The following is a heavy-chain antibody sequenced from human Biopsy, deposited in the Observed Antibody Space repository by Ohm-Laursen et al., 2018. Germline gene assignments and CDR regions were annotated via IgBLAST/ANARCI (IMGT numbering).Heavy chain of an antibody. CDR1: GYTFTSYD. CDR3: ARGSFWFGGNYYYGMDI. CDR2: MNPNSGNT. J-gene: IGHJ6*02. V-gene: IGHV1-8*01. D-gene: IGHD3-10*01. Sequence: ASVKVSCKASGYTFTSYDINWARQATGQGLEWMGWMNPNSGNTDYAQKFQGRVTMTRNTSISTAYMELNSLRSEDTAVYYCARGSFWFGGNYYYGMDIWGQGTTVTVSS.